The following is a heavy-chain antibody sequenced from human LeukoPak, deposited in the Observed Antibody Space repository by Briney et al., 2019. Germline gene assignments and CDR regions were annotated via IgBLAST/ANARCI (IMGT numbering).Heavy chain of an antibody. Sequence: QPGGSLRLSCEASGFSFSTSWMHWVRQAPGKGLVWVSRIHSDGISTIYADSVKGRFTISRDNAKNTLYLQMNSLTAEDTAVYYCARGWYYRETSGPFDYWGQGTLVTVSS. CDR3: ARGWYYRETSGPFDY. CDR2: IHSDGIST. V-gene: IGHV3-74*01. CDR1: GFSFSTSW. J-gene: IGHJ4*02. D-gene: IGHD1-26*01.